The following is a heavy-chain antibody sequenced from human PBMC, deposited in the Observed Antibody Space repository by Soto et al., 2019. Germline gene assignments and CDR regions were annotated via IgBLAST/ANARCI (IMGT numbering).Heavy chain of an antibody. Sequence: EVQLVESGGGLEQPGRSLRLSYAASGFTFDDYAMHWVRQAPGKGLEWVSSISWNSGNIGYADSVKGRFTISRDNAKNSLYLQMNSLRPEDTALYYCAKGSSTTNFSYFDYWGQGTLVTVSS. J-gene: IGHJ4*02. D-gene: IGHD2-2*01. CDR1: GFTFDDYA. V-gene: IGHV3-9*01. CDR3: AKGSSTTNFSYFDY. CDR2: ISWNSGNI.